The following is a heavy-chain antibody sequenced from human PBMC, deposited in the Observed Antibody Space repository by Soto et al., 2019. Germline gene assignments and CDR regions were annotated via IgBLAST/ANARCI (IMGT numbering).Heavy chain of an antibody. J-gene: IGHJ3*02. CDR2: IYYTGST. CDR3: AGYSWGRNGYWGDAFDI. D-gene: IGHD3-16*01. Sequence: QVLLQESGPGLVKASQTLSLTCTVSGGSISTGGHYWSWIRQHPGKGLEWIVYIYYTGSTYYNPSSKSRVTISMDTSKNQFSLKLSSVTAADTAVYYCAGYSWGRNGYWGDAFDIWGQGTMVTVSS. CDR1: GGSISTGGHY. V-gene: IGHV4-31*03.